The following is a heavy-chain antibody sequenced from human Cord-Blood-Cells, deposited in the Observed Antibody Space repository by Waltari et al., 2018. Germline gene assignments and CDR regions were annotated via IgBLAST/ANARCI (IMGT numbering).Heavy chain of an antibody. V-gene: IGHV1-24*01. J-gene: IGHJ6*03. D-gene: IGHD5-18*01. Sequence: QVQLVQSGAEVKKPGASVKVSCKVSGYTLTELSMHWVRQAPGKGLEWMGGFDPEDGETIYAQKFQGRVTMTEDTSTDTAYMELSSLRSEDTAVYYCATSSWVNGYHYYYYYYMDVWGKGTTVTVSS. CDR2: FDPEDGET. CDR3: ATSSWVNGYHYYYYYYMDV. CDR1: GYTLTELS.